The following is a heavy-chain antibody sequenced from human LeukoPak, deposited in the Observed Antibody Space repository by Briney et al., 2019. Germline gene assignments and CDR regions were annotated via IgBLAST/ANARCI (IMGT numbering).Heavy chain of an antibody. D-gene: IGHD6-6*01. Sequence: AGESLKISCKGSGYSFTSYWIGWVRQAPGQGLEWMGGIIPIFGTANYAQKFQGRVTITTDESTSTAYMELSSLRSEDTAVYYCARDIGGGRGSIAARHSYNWFDPWGQGTLVTVSS. CDR2: IIPIFGTA. CDR3: ARDIGGGRGSIAARHSYNWFDP. CDR1: GYSFTSYW. J-gene: IGHJ5*02. V-gene: IGHV1-69*05.